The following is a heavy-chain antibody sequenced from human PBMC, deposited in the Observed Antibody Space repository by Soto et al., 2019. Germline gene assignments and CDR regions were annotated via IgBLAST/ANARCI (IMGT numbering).Heavy chain of an antibody. D-gene: IGHD3-10*01. CDR2: IYWNGIE. CDR1: GFSLSSSGEA. V-gene: IGHV2-5*01. Sequence: QITLKESGPTLVRPTQTLTLTCTFSGFSLSSSGEAVGWIRQPPGKALEWLALIYWNGIERYSPSLKSRLTIIKDPSKNQVVLTMTNMAPVDTATYFCAHGDPLDFHYWGPGTLVTVSP. J-gene: IGHJ4*02. CDR3: AHGDPLDFHY.